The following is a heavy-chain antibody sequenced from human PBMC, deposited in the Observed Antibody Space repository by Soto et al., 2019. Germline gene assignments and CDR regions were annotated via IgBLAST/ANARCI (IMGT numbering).Heavy chain of an antibody. CDR1: GYTFTTYD. D-gene: IGHD3-16*01. V-gene: IGHV1-8*01. Sequence: QVQLVQSGPEVKKPGASVRVSCKASGYTFTTYDVNWVRQATGQGLEWMGWMNPNSGDTGYTQKFQGRVTMTRNTSISTAYMELSSLKXEXTXXXXXXXXXXXXGXXXXYYYXPMDVWGXGTTVTVSS. CDR2: MNPNSGDT. CDR3: XXXXXXXGXXXXYYYXPMDV. J-gene: IGHJ6*03.